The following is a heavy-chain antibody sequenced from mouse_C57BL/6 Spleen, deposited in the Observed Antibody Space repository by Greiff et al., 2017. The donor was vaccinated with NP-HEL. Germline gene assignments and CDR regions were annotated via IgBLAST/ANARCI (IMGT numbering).Heavy chain of an antibody. D-gene: IGHD2-2*01. Sequence: QVQLKESGAELVRPGASVKLSCKASGYTFTDYYINWVKQRPGQGLEWIARIYPGSGNTYYNEKFKGKATLTAEKSSSTAYMQLSSLTSEDSAVYFCARWNGYDDAMDYWGQGTSVTVSS. J-gene: IGHJ4*01. CDR2: IYPGSGNT. V-gene: IGHV1-76*01. CDR1: GYTFTDYY. CDR3: ARWNGYDDAMDY.